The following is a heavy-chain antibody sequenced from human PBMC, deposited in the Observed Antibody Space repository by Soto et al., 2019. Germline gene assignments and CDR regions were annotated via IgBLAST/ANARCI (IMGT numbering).Heavy chain of an antibody. D-gene: IGHD3-10*01. CDR2: ISAYNGNT. Sequence: GASVKVSCKASGYTFTSYGISWVRQAPGQGLEWMGWISAYNGNTNYAQKLQGRVTMTTDTSTSTAYMELRSLRSDDTAVYYCARDIFGHGGMVRGVITSMDVWGQGTTVTVSS. V-gene: IGHV1-18*01. CDR1: GYTFTSYG. CDR3: ARDIFGHGGMVRGVITSMDV. J-gene: IGHJ6*02.